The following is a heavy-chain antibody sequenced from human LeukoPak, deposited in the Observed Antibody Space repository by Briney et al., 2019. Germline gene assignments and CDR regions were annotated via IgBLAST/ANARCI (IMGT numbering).Heavy chain of an antibody. D-gene: IGHD6-6*01. V-gene: IGHV3-30*18. J-gene: IGHJ4*02. CDR2: ISYDGSNK. CDR1: GFTFSSSA. Sequence: GGSLRLSCAASGFTFSSSAMSWVRQAPGKGLEWVAVISYDGSNKYYADSVKGRFTISRDNSKNTLYLQMNSLRAEDTAVYYCAKGEYSSSSDFDYWGQGTLVTVSS. CDR3: AKGEYSSSSDFDY.